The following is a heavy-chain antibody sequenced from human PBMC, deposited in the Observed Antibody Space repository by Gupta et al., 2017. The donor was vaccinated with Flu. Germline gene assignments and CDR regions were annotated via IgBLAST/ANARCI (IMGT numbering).Heavy chain of an antibody. CDR1: GFTFSSYA. J-gene: IGHJ3*02. Sequence: EVQVLESGGGLVQPGGSLRLYCAAPGFTFSSYAMSWVRQAPGKGLEWVSTISGSGGSRYYADSVKGRFTIPRDNSKNTLYLQMISLRAEDTAVYYCAKGEATNSAFDIWGQGTMVTVSS. CDR2: ISGSGGSR. D-gene: IGHD1-26*01. V-gene: IGHV3-23*01. CDR3: AKGEATNSAFDI.